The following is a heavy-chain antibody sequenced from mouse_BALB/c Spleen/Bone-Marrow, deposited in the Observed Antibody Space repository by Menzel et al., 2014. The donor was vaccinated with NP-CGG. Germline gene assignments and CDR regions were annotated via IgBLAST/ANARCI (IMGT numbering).Heavy chain of an antibody. V-gene: IGHV14-3*02. Sequence: EVQLQQSGAELVKPGASVKLSCTASGSNIKDTYMHWVKQRPEQGLEWIGRIDPANGNTKYDPKFQGKATITADTSSNTAYLQLSSLTSEDTAVYYCANYYYGYYLDSWGQGTTLTVSS. CDR1: GSNIKDTY. J-gene: IGHJ2*01. CDR3: ANYYYGYYLDS. D-gene: IGHD1-1*01. CDR2: IDPANGNT.